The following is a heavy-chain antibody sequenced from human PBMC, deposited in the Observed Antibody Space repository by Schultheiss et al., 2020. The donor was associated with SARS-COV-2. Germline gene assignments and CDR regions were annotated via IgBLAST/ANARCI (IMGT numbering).Heavy chain of an antibody. D-gene: IGHD4-23*01. CDR1: GFTFSNAW. Sequence: GGSLRLSCAASGFTFSNAWMSWVRQAPGKGLEWVSAISGSGGSTYYADSVKGRFTISRDNSKNTLYLQMNSLRAEDTAVYYCARIDYGGKRGSWDYWGQGTLVTVSS. CDR3: ARIDYGGKRGSWDY. J-gene: IGHJ4*02. CDR2: ISGSGGST. V-gene: IGHV3-23*01.